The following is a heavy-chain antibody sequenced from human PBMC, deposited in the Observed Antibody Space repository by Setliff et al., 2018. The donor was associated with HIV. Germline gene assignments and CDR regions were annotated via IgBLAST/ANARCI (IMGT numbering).Heavy chain of an antibody. D-gene: IGHD2-15*01. CDR2: ISPSGDRT. J-gene: IGHJ4*02. CDR3: ASDPPVVVRHLFDL. CDR1: GCAFTSQF. V-gene: IGHV1-46*01. Sequence: GASVKVSCKASGCAFTSQFMHWVRQAPGQGLEWMGIISPSGDRTTYAQRFRGRVTMTSDTSTGTVYMELSSLRSEDTAVYYCASDPPVVVRHLFDLWGQGTLVTVSS.